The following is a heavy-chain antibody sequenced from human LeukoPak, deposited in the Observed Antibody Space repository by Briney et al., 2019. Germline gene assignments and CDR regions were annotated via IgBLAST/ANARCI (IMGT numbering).Heavy chain of an antibody. J-gene: IGHJ4*02. CDR1: GFTLNNYG. D-gene: IGHD4-17*01. CDR3: ARGPATVVLFDY. Sequence: GGSLSLSCAASGFTLNNYGLHWVRQAPGKGLEYISAISSDGGSTYYANSVKGRFTISRDSSKNTLYLQMGSLRADDMAVYYCARGPATVVLFDYWGQGALVTVSS. V-gene: IGHV3-64*01. CDR2: ISSDGGST.